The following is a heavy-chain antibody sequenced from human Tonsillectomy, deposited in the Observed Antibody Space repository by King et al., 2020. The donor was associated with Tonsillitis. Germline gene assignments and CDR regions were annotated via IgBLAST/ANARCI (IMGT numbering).Heavy chain of an antibody. CDR3: ARAFRDFWSGYGGMNWFDP. CDR2: IKQDGSEK. CDR1: GFTFSSYW. Sequence: VQLVESGGGLVQPGGSLRLSCAASGFTFSSYWMSWVRQAPGKGLEWVANIKQDGSEKYYVDSVKGRFTISRDNAKNSLYLQMNSLRAEDTAVYYCARAFRDFWSGYGGMNWFDPWGQGTLVTVSS. V-gene: IGHV3-7*01. J-gene: IGHJ5*02. D-gene: IGHD3-3*01.